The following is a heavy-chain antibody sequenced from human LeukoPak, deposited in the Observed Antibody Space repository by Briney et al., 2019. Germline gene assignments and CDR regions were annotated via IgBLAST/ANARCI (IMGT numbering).Heavy chain of an antibody. D-gene: IGHD3-22*01. J-gene: IGHJ5*02. CDR3: ARDLGQYYDTSDNWFDP. CDR2: IYSAGST. CDR1: GFTVSSNS. Sequence: PGGSLRLSCTVSGFTVSSNSMSWVRQAPGKGLEWVSFIYSAGSTHYSDSVKGRFTISIDNSKNTLYLQMNSLRAEDTAVYYCARDLGQYYDTSDNWFDPWGQGTLVTVSS. V-gene: IGHV3-53*01.